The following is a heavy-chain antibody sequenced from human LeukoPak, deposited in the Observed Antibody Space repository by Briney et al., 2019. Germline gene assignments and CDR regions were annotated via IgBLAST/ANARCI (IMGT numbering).Heavy chain of an antibody. CDR3: ARVWYSSGWYSFFDY. Sequence: PGGSLRLSCAASGFTFSSYWMHWVRQAPGKGLVWVSRINSDGSGTTYADSVKGRFTISRDNAKNTLYLQMNSLRAEDTAVYYCARVWYSSGWYSFFDYWGQGTLVTVSS. V-gene: IGHV3-74*01. CDR2: INSDGSGT. CDR1: GFTFSSYW. J-gene: IGHJ4*02. D-gene: IGHD6-19*01.